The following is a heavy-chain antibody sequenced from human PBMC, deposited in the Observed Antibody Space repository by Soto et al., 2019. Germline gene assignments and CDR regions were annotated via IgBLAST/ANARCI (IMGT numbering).Heavy chain of an antibody. CDR2: ISGSGGST. J-gene: IGHJ5*02. D-gene: IGHD2-8*01. CDR3: AKSGDIVLMSWFDP. V-gene: IGHV3-23*01. CDR1: GFTFSSYD. Sequence: EVQLLESGGGLVQPGGSLRLSCAASGFTFSSYDMSWVRQAPGKGLEWVSAISGSGGSTYYADSVKGRFTISRDNSKNTLDLQMNSLRAEDTAVYYCAKSGDIVLMSWFDPWGQGTLVTVSS.